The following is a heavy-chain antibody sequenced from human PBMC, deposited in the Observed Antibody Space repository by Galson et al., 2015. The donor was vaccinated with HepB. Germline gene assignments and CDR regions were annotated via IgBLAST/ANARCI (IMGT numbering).Heavy chain of an antibody. CDR3: ARERAPFYFDS. Sequence: SLRLSCAASGFTSNIHTMHWVRQAPGKGLEWVAAISYDGNNKYYADSVKGRFTISRDNSKNTLYLQMNSLRGDDTAVFYCARERAPFYFDSWGQGTLVTVSS. CDR2: ISYDGNNK. CDR1: GFTSNIHT. J-gene: IGHJ4*02. V-gene: IGHV3-30-3*01.